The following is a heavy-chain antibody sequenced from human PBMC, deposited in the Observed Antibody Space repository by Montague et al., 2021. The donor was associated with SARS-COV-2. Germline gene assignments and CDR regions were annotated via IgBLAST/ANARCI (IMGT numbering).Heavy chain of an antibody. D-gene: IGHD3-9*01. CDR3: AGRTDILTGYYDY. CDR2: GT. Sequence: GTNYNPSLKSRVTLSLDAAKNPFSLRLSSVTATDTTVYYCAGRTDILTGYYDYWGQGTLVTVSS. V-gene: IGHV4-61*03. J-gene: IGHJ4*02.